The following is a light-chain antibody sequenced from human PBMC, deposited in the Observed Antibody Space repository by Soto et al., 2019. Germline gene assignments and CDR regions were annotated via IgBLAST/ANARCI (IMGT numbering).Light chain of an antibody. V-gene: IGKV3-20*01. CDR2: GAS. Sequence: TQIRGKRALSEKKRATLSCRTSQSVSSSYLAWYQQKPGQAPRLLISGASSRATGIPDRFSGSGSGTDFTLTISRLEPEDFAVYYCQQYDISPRTFAHGTKVDI. CDR1: QSVSSSY. CDR3: QQYDISPRT. J-gene: IGKJ1*01.